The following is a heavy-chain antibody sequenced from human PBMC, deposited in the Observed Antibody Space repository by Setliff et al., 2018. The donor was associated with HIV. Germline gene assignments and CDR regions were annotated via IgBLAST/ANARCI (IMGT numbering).Heavy chain of an antibody. CDR2: INPSGGST. V-gene: IGHV1-46*01. D-gene: IGHD3-22*01. CDR1: GYTFTSYY. J-gene: IGHJ3*02. Sequence: ASVKVSCKASGYTFTSYYMHWVRQAPGQGLEWMGIINPSGGSTSYAQKFQGRVTMTRDTSTNTVYMELSSLRSEDTAVYYCARESPDSSGYYRAFDIWGQGTMVTVSS. CDR3: ARESPDSSGYYRAFDI.